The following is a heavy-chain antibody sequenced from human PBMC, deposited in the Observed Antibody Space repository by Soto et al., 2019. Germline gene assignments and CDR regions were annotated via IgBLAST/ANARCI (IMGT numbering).Heavy chain of an antibody. J-gene: IGHJ4*02. D-gene: IGHD2-2*01. V-gene: IGHV3-15*01. CDR2: IKGKTEGGTI. CDR3: VRYCSTTLCNGVATRTFDY. CDR1: GFTFSDAW. Sequence: GCLRLSCAASGFTFSDAWMSWVCQAPRAGLDWVVLIKGKTEGGTIDYAAPVKGRFTISRDNTRNSLYLQMNSLRDEDTALYYCVRYCSTTLCNGVATRTFDYWGQGTLVTGSS.